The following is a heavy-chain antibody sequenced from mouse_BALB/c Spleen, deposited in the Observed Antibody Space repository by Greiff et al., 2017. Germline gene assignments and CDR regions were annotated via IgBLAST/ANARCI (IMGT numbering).Heavy chain of an antibody. CDR1: GYTFTDYN. Sequence: VQLQQSGPELVKPGASVKISCKASGYTFTDYNMHWVKQSHGKSLEWIGYIYPYNGGTGYNQKFKSKATLTVDNSSSTAYMELRSLTSEDSAVYYCASGYYGSYYFDYWGQGTTLTVSS. CDR2: IYPYNGGT. D-gene: IGHD1-1*01. V-gene: IGHV1S29*02. J-gene: IGHJ2*01. CDR3: ASGYYGSYYFDY.